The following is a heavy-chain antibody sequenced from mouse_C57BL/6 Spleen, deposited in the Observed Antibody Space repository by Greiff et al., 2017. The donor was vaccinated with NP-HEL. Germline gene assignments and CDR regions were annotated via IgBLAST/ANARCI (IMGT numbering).Heavy chain of an antibody. CDR1: GFTFSSYA. J-gene: IGHJ3*01. Sequence: EVQLVESGGGLVKPGGSLKLSCAASGFTFSSYAMSWVRQTPEKRLEWVATISDGGSYTYYPDNVKGRFTISRDNAKNNRYLQMSHLKSEDTAMYYCARAYDYDSVAYWGQGTLVTVAA. D-gene: IGHD2-4*01. CDR2: ISDGGSYT. CDR3: ARAYDYDSVAY. V-gene: IGHV5-4*01.